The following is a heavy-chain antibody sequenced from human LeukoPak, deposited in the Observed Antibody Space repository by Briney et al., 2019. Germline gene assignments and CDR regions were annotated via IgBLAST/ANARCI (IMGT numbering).Heavy chain of an antibody. V-gene: IGHV3-64D*06. Sequence: GGSLRLSCSASGFTFSSSAMYWVRQAPGKGLEYVSAFSSDGSSTFYADSVKGRFTISRDNSKNMLYLQMSSLRAEDTAVYYCVKDPSHNIAAAKPWFDPWGQGTLVTVSS. J-gene: IGHJ5*02. CDR3: VKDPSHNIAAAKPWFDP. D-gene: IGHD6-13*01. CDR2: FSSDGSST. CDR1: GFTFSSSA.